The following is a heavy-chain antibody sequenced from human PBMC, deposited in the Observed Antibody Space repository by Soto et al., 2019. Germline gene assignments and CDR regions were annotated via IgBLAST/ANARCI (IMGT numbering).Heavy chain of an antibody. Sequence: VQLVESGGGVVQPGRSLRLSCAASGFTFSSYAMHWVRQAPGKGLEWVSAISGSGGSTYYADSVKGRFTISRDNSKNTLYLQMNSLRAEDTAVYYCAKEQWLATGNFDYWGQGTLVTVSS. V-gene: IGHV3-23*04. D-gene: IGHD6-19*01. J-gene: IGHJ4*02. CDR2: ISGSGGST. CDR3: AKEQWLATGNFDY. CDR1: GFTFSSYA.